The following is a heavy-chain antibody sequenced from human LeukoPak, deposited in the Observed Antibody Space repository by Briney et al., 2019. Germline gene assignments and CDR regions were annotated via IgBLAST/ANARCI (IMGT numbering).Heavy chain of an antibody. D-gene: IGHD6-13*01. V-gene: IGHV1-24*01. CDR3: ARDLVAAAGPYFDY. CDR2: FDPEDGET. Sequence: GASVKVSGKVSGYTLTQLSMHWVRQAPGKGLEWMGGFDPEDGETIYAQKFQGRVTITADKSTSTAYMELSSLRSEDTAVYYCARDLVAAAGPYFDYWGQGTLVTVSS. J-gene: IGHJ4*02. CDR1: GYTLTQLS.